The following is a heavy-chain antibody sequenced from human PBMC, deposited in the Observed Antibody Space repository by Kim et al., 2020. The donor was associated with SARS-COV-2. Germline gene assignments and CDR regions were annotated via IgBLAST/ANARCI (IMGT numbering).Heavy chain of an antibody. CDR2: T. V-gene: IGHV5-10-1*01. D-gene: IGHD5-18*01. CDR3: ARLVASYGPDY. Sequence: TNSSPSFQGHVTISADKSISTAYLQWSSLKASDTAMYYCARLVASYGPDYWGQGTLVTVSS. J-gene: IGHJ4*02.